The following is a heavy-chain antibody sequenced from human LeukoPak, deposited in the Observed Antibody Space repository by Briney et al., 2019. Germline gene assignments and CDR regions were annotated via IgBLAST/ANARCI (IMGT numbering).Heavy chain of an antibody. D-gene: IGHD3-10*01. V-gene: IGHV4-61*02. CDR3: ARGNGYGSAFNYKAYYFDY. Sequence: SETLSLTCTVSGGSISGGSYYWGWIRQPAGKGLEWIGRIYTSGSTNYNPSLSSRLTISVDTSNNQFSLRLTSVTAADTAVYYCARGNGYGSAFNYKAYYFDYWGPGTLVTVSS. CDR2: IYTSGST. CDR1: GGSISGGSYY. J-gene: IGHJ4*02.